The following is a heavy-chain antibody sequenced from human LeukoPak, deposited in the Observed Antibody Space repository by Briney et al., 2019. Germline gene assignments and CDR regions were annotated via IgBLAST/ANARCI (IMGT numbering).Heavy chain of an antibody. Sequence: PGRSLRLSCTASGFTFGDYLMSWVRQAPGKGLECVGFIRSKAFGGTTEYAASVKGRFTISRDDSKSIAYLQMNSLGTEDTAIYYCARDVDSSTWSASDYWGQGTLVTVSS. CDR2: IRSKAFGGTT. J-gene: IGHJ4*02. CDR1: GFTFGDYL. CDR3: ARDVDSSTWSASDY. V-gene: IGHV3-49*04. D-gene: IGHD6-13*01.